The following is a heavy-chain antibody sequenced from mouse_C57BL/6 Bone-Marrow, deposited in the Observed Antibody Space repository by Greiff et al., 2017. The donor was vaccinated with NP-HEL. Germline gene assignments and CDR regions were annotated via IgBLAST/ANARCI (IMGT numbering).Heavy chain of an antibody. D-gene: IGHD1-1*01. CDR2: IYPGGGYT. Sequence: VQLQQSGAELVRPGTSVKLSCKASGYTFTNYWIGWAKQRPGHGLEWIGDIYPGGGYTYYNEKFKGKATLTADKSSSTAYMQFSSLTSEDSAIYYCARYGTTVVATPYWYFDVWGTGTTVTVSS. J-gene: IGHJ1*03. CDR3: ARYGTTVVATPYWYFDV. CDR1: GYTFTNYW. V-gene: IGHV1-63*01.